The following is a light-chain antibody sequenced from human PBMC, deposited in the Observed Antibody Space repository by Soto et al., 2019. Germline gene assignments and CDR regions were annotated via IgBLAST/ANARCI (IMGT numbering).Light chain of an antibody. V-gene: IGLV2-14*03. Sequence: QSVLTQPASVSGSPGQSITISCTGASSDFGGYNYVSWYQQHPGKAPKLIIYDVSNRPSGVSDRFSGSKSGNTAPLTISGLQTEDEADYFCSSCATSSTLHVFGTGTKVTVL. CDR2: DVS. CDR3: SSCATSSTLHV. J-gene: IGLJ1*01. CDR1: SSDFGGYNY.